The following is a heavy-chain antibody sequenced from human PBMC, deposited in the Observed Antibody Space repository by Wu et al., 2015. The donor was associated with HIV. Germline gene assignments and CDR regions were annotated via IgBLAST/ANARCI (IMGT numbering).Heavy chain of an antibody. J-gene: IGHJ4*02. CDR1: EYTFTSYD. Sequence: QVQLVQSGAEVKKTGASVKVSCKASEYTFTSYDINWVRQATGQGLEWMGWMNPNSGNTGYAQKFQGRVTMTRNTSISTAYMELSSLRSEDTAVYYCATSNYDILTGYILLFYWGQGTLVTVSS. D-gene: IGHD3-9*01. V-gene: IGHV1-8*01. CDR3: ATSNYDILTGYILLFY. CDR2: MNPNSGNT.